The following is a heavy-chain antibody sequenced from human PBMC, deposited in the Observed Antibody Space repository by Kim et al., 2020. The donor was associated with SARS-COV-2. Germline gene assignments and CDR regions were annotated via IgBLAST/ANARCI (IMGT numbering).Heavy chain of an antibody. CDR3: ARERRGYYFWSGYYGGKNWFDP. Sequence: GGSLRLSCAASGFTFSDYYMSWIRQAPGKGLEWVSYISSSGSTIYYADSVKGRFTISRDNAKNSLYLQMNSLRAEDTAVYYCARERRGYYFWSGYYGGKNWFDPWGQGTLVTVSS. D-gene: IGHD3-3*01. CDR2: ISSSGSTI. J-gene: IGHJ5*02. CDR1: GFTFSDYY. V-gene: IGHV3-11*01.